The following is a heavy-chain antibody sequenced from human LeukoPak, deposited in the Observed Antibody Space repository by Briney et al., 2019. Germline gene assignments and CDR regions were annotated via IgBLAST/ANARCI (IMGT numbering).Heavy chain of an antibody. Sequence: GGSLRLSCAASGFTFSSYWMSWVRQAPGKGLEWVANIKQDGSEKYYVDSVKGRFTISRDNAKNSLYLQMNSLRAEDTAVYYCARVVERRGFWSGFSLVSWYFDLWGRGTLITVSS. J-gene: IGHJ2*01. V-gene: IGHV3-7*01. CDR3: ARVVERRGFWSGFSLVSWYFDL. CDR1: GFTFSSYW. CDR2: IKQDGSEK. D-gene: IGHD3-3*01.